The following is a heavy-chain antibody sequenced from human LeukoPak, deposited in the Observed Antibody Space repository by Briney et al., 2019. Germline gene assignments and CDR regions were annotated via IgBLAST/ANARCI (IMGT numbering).Heavy chain of an antibody. V-gene: IGHV1-8*01. D-gene: IGHD5/OR15-5a*01. CDR1: GYTFTSYD. CDR2: MNPNSGNT. CDR3: ARGWRSWSTIYELSTTFDP. Sequence: ASVKVSCKASGYTFTSYDINWVRQATGQGLEWMGWMNPNSGNTGYAQKFQGRVTMTRNTSISTAYMELSSPRSEDTAVYYCARGWRSWSTIYELSTTFDPWGQGTLVTVSS. J-gene: IGHJ5*02.